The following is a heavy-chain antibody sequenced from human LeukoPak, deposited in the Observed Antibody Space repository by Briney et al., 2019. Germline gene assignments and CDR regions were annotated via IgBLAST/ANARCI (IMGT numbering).Heavy chain of an antibody. D-gene: IGHD3-10*01. Sequence: GGSLRLSCAASGFTFFSYEMNWVRQAPGKGLEWVSAISGSGGSTYYADSVKGRFTISRDNSKNTLYLQMNSLRAEDTAVYYCARVNMVRGVRSVDYWGQGTLVTVSS. CDR2: ISGSGGST. CDR1: GFTFFSYE. V-gene: IGHV3-23*01. CDR3: ARVNMVRGVRSVDY. J-gene: IGHJ4*02.